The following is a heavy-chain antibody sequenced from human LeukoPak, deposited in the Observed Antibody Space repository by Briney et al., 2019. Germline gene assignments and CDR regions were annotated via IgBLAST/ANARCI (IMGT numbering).Heavy chain of an antibody. Sequence: GGSLRLSCAASGFTFSSYAMSWVRQAPGKGLEWVSAISGSGGSTYYADSVKGRFTISRDNSKDTLYLQMNNLRAEDTAVYYCVREFGSGGSCYFDYWGQGTLVTVSS. CDR2: ISGSGGST. CDR1: GFTFSSYA. D-gene: IGHD2-15*01. CDR3: VREFGSGGSCYFDY. V-gene: IGHV3-23*01. J-gene: IGHJ4*02.